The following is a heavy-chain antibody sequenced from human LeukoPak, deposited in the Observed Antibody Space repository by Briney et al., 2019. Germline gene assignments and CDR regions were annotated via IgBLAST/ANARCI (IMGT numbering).Heavy chain of an antibody. CDR2: IKEDGGEK. CDR3: ARARYLDL. J-gene: IGHJ2*01. CDR1: GFTFSSYW. V-gene: IGHV3-7*05. Sequence: PGGSLRLSCAASGFTFSSYWMSWVRQAPGKGLEWVANIKEDGGEKYYVDSVKGRFTISRDNAKNSLYLQIDSLRADDTAVYYCARARYLDLWGRGTLVTVSS.